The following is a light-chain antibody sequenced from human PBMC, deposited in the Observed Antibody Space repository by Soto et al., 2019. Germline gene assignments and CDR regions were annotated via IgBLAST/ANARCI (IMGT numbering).Light chain of an antibody. Sequence: IQLTQSPSSLSASVGDRVTITCRASQGISSYLAWYQQKPGKAPKLLIYAASTLQSGVPSRFSGSGSATDFTLTISSLQPEDVAAYYCQQLNSYPPYTFGQGTKLEIK. CDR3: QQLNSYPPYT. CDR2: AAS. J-gene: IGKJ2*01. V-gene: IGKV1-9*01. CDR1: QGISSY.